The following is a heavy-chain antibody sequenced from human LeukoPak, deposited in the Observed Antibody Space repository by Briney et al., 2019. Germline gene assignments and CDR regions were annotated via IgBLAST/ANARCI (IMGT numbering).Heavy chain of an antibody. Sequence: GGSLRLSRAASGFIFRGHGMYWVRQAPGKGLEWVTNIWSDGRNKYYADSVKGRFTISRDNSKNMLYLQMDSLRAEDTAVYYCVREGVASVGYGTDVWGQGTTVTVSS. CDR2: IWSDGRNK. CDR3: VREGVASVGYGTDV. J-gene: IGHJ6*02. D-gene: IGHD2-8*01. CDR1: GFIFRGHG. V-gene: IGHV3-33*01.